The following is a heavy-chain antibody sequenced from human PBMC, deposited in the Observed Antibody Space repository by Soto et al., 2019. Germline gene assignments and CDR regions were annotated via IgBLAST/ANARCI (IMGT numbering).Heavy chain of an antibody. D-gene: IGHD2-2*01. CDR2: IIGSGCST. J-gene: IGHJ4*02. V-gene: IGHV3-23*01. CDR3: AKGPDCSSTSCYDWFEY. CDR1: RFTFSSYA. Sequence: GGSLRLSCSPSRFTFSSYAMSLVPQTPFKWLECVSAIIGSGCSTYYADSVKGRFTISRDNSKNTLYLQMNSLRAEDTAVYYCAKGPDCSSTSCYDWFEYWGQGTLVTVSS.